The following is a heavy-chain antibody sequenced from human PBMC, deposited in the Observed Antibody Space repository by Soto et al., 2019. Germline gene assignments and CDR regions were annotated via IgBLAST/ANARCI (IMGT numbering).Heavy chain of an antibody. J-gene: IGHJ6*02. D-gene: IGHD1-26*01. Sequence: ASVKVSCKVSGYTLTELSMHWVRQAPGKGLEWMGGFDPEDGETIYAQKFQGRVTMTEDTSTDTAYMELSSLRSEDTAVYYCATDGRRRDKIGGYKTNYYYYYGMDVWGQGTTVTVSS. CDR1: GYTLTELS. CDR2: FDPEDGET. CDR3: ATDGRRRDKIGGYKTNYYYYYGMDV. V-gene: IGHV1-24*01.